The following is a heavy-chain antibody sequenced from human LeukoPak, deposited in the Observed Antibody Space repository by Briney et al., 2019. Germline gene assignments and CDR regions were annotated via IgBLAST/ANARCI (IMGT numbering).Heavy chain of an antibody. CDR1: GFTFDDYA. CDR3: AKDMDPYYYDSSGSPGLGY. J-gene: IGHJ4*02. V-gene: IGHV3-9*01. Sequence: PGGSLRLSCAASGFTFDDYAMHWVRQAPGKGLEWVSGISWNSGSIGYADSVKGRFTISRDNAKNSLYLQMNSLRAEDTALYYCAKDMDPYYYDSSGSPGLGYWGQGTLVTVSS. CDR2: ISWNSGSI. D-gene: IGHD3-22*01.